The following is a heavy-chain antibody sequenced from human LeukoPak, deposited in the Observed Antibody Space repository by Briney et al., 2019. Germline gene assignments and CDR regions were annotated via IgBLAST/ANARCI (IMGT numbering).Heavy chain of an antibody. V-gene: IGHV1-2*02. J-gene: IGHJ4*02. D-gene: IGHD1-26*01. CDR2: INPNSGGT. CDR3: ARDRKMGTTNSFDY. CDR1: GYTFTGYY. Sequence: SVKVSCKASGYTFTGYYMHWVRQAPGQGLEWMGWINPNSGGTNYAQKFQDRVTMTRDTSISTAYMELSRLRSDDTAVYYCARDRKMGTTNSFDYWGQGTLVTVSS.